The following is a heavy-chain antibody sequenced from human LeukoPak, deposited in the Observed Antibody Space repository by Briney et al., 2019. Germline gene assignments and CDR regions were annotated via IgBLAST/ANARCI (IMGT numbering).Heavy chain of an antibody. J-gene: IGHJ4*02. V-gene: IGHV3-30*04. D-gene: IGHD4-17*01. CDR2: ISYDGSNK. Sequence: GGSLRLSCAASGFTFSSYAMHWVRQAPGKGLEREAVISYDGSNKYYADSVKGRFTISRDNSKNTLYLQMNSLRAEDTAVYYCARDRSVTTGWYFDYWGQGTLVTVSS. CDR3: ARDRSVTTGWYFDY. CDR1: GFTFSSYA.